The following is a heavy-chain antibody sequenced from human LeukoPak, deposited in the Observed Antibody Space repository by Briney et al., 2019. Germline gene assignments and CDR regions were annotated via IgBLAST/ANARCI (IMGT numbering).Heavy chain of an antibody. CDR2: IYTSGST. Sequence: PSHTLSLTCTVSGRPISSYYWSWIRQPAGQGLEWIGGIYTSGSTNYNPSLKSRVTMSVDTSKNQFSLKLSSVTAADTAVYYCARDSGSSLAFDIWGQGTMVTVSS. CDR3: ARDSGSSLAFDI. J-gene: IGHJ3*02. V-gene: IGHV4-4*07. CDR1: GRPISSYY. D-gene: IGHD1-26*01.